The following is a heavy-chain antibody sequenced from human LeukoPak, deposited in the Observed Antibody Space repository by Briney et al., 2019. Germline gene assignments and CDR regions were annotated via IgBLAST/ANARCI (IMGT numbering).Heavy chain of an antibody. D-gene: IGHD2-15*01. CDR1: GGSFSGYY. Sequence: KPSETLSLTCAVYGGSFSGYYWSWIRQPPGKGLEWIGEINHSGSTNYNPSLKSRVTISVDTSKNQFSLKLSSVTAADTAVYYCATRPCSGGSCYSASRPYYFDYWGQGTLVTVSS. CDR3: ATRPCSGGSCYSASRPYYFDY. J-gene: IGHJ4*02. V-gene: IGHV4-34*01. CDR2: INHSGST.